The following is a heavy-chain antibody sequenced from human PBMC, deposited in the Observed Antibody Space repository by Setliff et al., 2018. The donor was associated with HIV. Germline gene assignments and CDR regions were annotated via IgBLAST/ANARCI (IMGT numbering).Heavy chain of an antibody. CDR3: ANYIIGAGGRGN. J-gene: IGHJ4*02. CDR1: GGYISSGGNH. CDR2: VYDSGST. V-gene: IGHV4-30-4*01. Sequence: SETLSLTCIVSGGYISSGGNHWSWIRQSPGKGLEWIGYVYDSGSTNYNPSLWSRVAISVDMSKNEFSLKLDSMTAADTAVYYCANYIIGAGGRGNWGQGILVTVSS. D-gene: IGHD1-26*01.